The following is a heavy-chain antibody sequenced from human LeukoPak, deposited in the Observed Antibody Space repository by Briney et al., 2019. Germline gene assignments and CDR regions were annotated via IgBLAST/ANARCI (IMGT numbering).Heavy chain of an antibody. Sequence: GGYLSLYCAASGFTFSRHAMSWVRQAPRKGLEWVSGISGSGGFTYYADSVKGRFTISRDNTKNTLYLQMNSLRAEDTAVYYCATAYYYDGGGYDPLDYWGQGTLVTVSS. CDR1: GFTFSRHA. D-gene: IGHD3-22*01. CDR2: ISGSGGFT. CDR3: ATAYYYDGGGYDPLDY. V-gene: IGHV3-23*01. J-gene: IGHJ4*02.